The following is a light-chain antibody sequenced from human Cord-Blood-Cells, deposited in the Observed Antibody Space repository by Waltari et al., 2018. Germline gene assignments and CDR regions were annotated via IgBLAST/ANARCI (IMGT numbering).Light chain of an antibody. CDR1: SSTIGAGHD. CDR2: GNS. V-gene: IGLV1-40*01. Sequence: QSVLTQPPSVSGAPGQRVTIPCTGSSSTIGAGHDVHWYQQLPGTAPKLLIYGNSNRPSGVPDRFSGSKSGTSASLAITGLQAEDEADYYCQSYDSSLSAVVFGGGTKLTVL. J-gene: IGLJ2*01. CDR3: QSYDSSLSAVV.